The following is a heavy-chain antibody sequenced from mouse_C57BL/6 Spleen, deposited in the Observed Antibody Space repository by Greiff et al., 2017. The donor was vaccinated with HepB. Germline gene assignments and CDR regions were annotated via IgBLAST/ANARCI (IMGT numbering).Heavy chain of an antibody. V-gene: IGHV1-9*01. CDR2: ILPGSGST. J-gene: IGHJ2*01. CDR3: ARGNYYGSTWDYYFDY. D-gene: IGHD1-1*01. CDR1: GYTFTGYW. Sequence: VQLQQSGAELMKPGASVKLSCKATGYTFTGYWIEWVKQRPGHGLEWIGEILPGSGSTNYNVKFKGKATFTADTSSNTAYMQLSSLTTEDSAIYYCARGNYYGSTWDYYFDYWGQGTTLTVSS.